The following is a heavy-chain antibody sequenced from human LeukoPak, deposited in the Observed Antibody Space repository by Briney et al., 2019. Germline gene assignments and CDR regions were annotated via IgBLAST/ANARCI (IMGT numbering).Heavy chain of an antibody. CDR3: ARGGGLDV. CDR2: INHNGNVN. Sequence: QPGGSLRLSCAASGFTFSSYWMNWARQAPGKGLGWVASINHNGNVNYYVDSVKGRFTISRDNAKNSLYLQMSNLRAEDTAVYFCARGGGLDVWGQGATVTVSS. J-gene: IGHJ6*02. V-gene: IGHV3-7*03. D-gene: IGHD3-16*01. CDR1: GFTFSSYW.